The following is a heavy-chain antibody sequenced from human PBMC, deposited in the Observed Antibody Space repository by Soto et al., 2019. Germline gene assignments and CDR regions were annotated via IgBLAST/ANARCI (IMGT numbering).Heavy chain of an antibody. Sequence: GGSLRLSCRTSGFTFSNYGMSWVRQAPGKGLEWVSGISGSGGSTYYADSVKGQFAISRDNSKSTLYLQINSLRVEDTAVYYCAKMEGPTAYYYAMDVWGQGTTVTVSS. CDR3: AKMEGPTAYYYAMDV. J-gene: IGHJ6*02. D-gene: IGHD1-1*01. CDR2: ISGSGGST. CDR1: GFTFSNYG. V-gene: IGHV3-23*01.